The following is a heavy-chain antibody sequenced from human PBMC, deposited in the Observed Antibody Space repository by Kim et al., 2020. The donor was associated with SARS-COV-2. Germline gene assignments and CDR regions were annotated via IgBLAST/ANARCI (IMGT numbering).Heavy chain of an antibody. CDR2: ISVSGGNT. CDR1: GFTFSSYA. CDR3: AKFAERVYGAGSYDTNFDY. V-gene: IGHV3-23*01. J-gene: IGHJ4*02. Sequence: GGSLRLSCAASGFTFSSYAMSWVRQAPGKGLEWVSAISVSGGNTYYADSVKGRFTISRDNSKNTLYLQMNSLRAEDTAVYYCAKFAERVYGAGSYDTNFDYWGQGTLVTISS. D-gene: IGHD3-10*01.